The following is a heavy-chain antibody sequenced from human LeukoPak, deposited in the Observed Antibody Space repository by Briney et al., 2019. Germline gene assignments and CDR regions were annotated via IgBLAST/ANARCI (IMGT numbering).Heavy chain of an antibody. CDR1: GGSISTYY. CDR3: ARNIRTGDLNWFDP. CDR2: IYHSGST. D-gene: IGHD7-27*01. J-gene: IGHJ5*02. V-gene: IGHV4-59*01. Sequence: SETLSLTCTVSGGSISTYYWNWIRQPPGKGLEWIGYIYHSGSTNYNPSLQSRVTILVDTSKNQFSLRLSSVTAADTAVYYCARNIRTGDLNWFDPWGQGTLVTVSS.